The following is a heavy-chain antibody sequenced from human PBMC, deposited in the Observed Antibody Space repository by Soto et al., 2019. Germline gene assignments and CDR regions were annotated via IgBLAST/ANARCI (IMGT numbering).Heavy chain of an antibody. D-gene: IGHD6-13*01. J-gene: IGHJ4*02. CDR3: ARDRAGALYFDY. CDR2: IYYSGST. CDR1: GVSISSGGYY. V-gene: IGHV4-31*03. Sequence: QVQLQESGPGLVKPSQTLSLTCTVSGVSISSGGYYWSLIRQHPGKGLEWIGYIYYSGSTYYNPSLKSRVTISVDTSKNQFSLKLSSVTAADTAVYYCARDRAGALYFDYWGQGTLVTVSS.